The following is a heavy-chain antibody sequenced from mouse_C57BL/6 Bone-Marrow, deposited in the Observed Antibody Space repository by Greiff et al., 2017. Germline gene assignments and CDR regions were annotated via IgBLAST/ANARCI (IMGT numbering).Heavy chain of an antibody. CDR2: IYPRSGNT. Sequence: VKLQESGAELARPGASVKLSCKASGYTFTSYGISWVKQRTGQGLEWIGEIYPRSGNTYYNEKFKGKATLTADKSSSTAYMELRSLTSEDSAVYFCARDHYYGSSLYYFDYGGQGTTLTVSS. CDR3: ARDHYYGSSLYYFDY. V-gene: IGHV1-81*01. J-gene: IGHJ2*01. D-gene: IGHD1-1*01. CDR1: GYTFTSYG.